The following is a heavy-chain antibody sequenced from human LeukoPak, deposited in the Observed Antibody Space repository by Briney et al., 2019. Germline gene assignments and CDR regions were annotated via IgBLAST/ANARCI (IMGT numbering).Heavy chain of an antibody. CDR3: ARGQSGIAVAGDY. Sequence: ASVKVSCKASGYTFTGYYMHWVRQAPGQGLEWMGWINPNSGGANYAQKFQGRVTMTRDTSISTAYMELSRLRSDDTAVYYCARGQSGIAVAGDYWGQRTLVTVSS. CDR2: INPNSGGA. V-gene: IGHV1-2*02. J-gene: IGHJ4*02. CDR1: GYTFTGYY. D-gene: IGHD6-19*01.